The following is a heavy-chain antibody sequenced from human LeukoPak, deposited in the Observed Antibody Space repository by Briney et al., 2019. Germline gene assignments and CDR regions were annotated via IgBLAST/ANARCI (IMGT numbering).Heavy chain of an antibody. CDR3: ARGHGYCSSTSCYTGGAFDI. Sequence: GGSLRLSCAASGFTFDDYAMHWVRQAPGKGLEWVAVISYDGSDKYYADSVKGRLTISRDNSKNTLYLQMNSLRAEDTAVYYCARGHGYCSSTSCYTGGAFDIWGQGTMVTVSS. CDR2: ISYDGSDK. J-gene: IGHJ3*02. CDR1: GFTFDDYA. D-gene: IGHD2-2*02. V-gene: IGHV3-30-3*01.